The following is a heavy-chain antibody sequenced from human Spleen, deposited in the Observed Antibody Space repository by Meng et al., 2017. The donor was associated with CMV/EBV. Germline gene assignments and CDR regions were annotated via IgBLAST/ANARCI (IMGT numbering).Heavy chain of an antibody. D-gene: IGHD2-21*01. CDR2: IKQDGSEK. V-gene: IGHV3-7*01. CDR1: GFTFSSYW. J-gene: IGHJ5*02. CDR3: TKDVAYNRFDP. Sequence: GESLKISCAASGFTFSSYWMSWVRQAPGKGLEWVANIKQDGSEKYYVDSVKGRFTISRDNAKNSLYLQMNSLRVEDTAIYYCTKDVAYNRFDPWGQGTLVTVSS.